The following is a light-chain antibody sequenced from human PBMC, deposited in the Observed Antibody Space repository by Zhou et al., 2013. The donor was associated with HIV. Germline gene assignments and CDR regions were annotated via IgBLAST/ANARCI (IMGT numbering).Light chain of an antibody. V-gene: IGKV1-5*03. CDR3: QQYNSYSPWT. CDR2: QTS. J-gene: IGKJ1*01. CDR1: QSISSW. Sequence: DIQMTQSPSTLSASVGDRVTITCRASQSISSWLAWYQQKPGNAPKLLVYQTSYLESGVPSRFSGSGSETEFTLTISSLQPDDFATYYCQQYNSYSPWTFGQGTKVEIK.